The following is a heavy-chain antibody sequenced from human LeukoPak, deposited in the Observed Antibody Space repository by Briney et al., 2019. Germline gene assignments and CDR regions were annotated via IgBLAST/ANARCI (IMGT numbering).Heavy chain of an antibody. J-gene: IGHJ4*02. CDR1: GFTFSSYS. CDR3: ARDLCSSTSCYDDY. D-gene: IGHD2-2*01. CDR2: ISSSGSTI. Sequence: SGGSLRLSCAASGFTFSSYSMNWVRQAPGKGLEWVSYISSSGSTIYYADSVKGRFTISRDNAKNSLYLQMNSLRAEDTAVYYCARDLCSSTSCYDDYWGQGTLVTVSS. V-gene: IGHV3-48*01.